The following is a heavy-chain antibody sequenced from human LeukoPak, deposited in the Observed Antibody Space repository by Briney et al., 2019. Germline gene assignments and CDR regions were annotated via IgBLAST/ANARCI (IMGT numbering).Heavy chain of an antibody. Sequence: GGSLRLSCAASGFTFSSYAMSWVRQAPGKGLEWVSAISGSGGSTYYADSVKGRFTIPRDNSENTLYLQMNSLRAEDTAVYYCAGHHPRNTVDFWGQGTLVTVSS. CDR1: GFTFSSYA. CDR2: ISGSGGST. CDR3: AGHHPRNTVDF. D-gene: IGHD2-8*02. V-gene: IGHV3-23*01. J-gene: IGHJ4*02.